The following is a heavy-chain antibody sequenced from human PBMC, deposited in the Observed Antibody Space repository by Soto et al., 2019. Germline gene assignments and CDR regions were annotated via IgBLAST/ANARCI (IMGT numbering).Heavy chain of an antibody. CDR3: AKSHLGDSSVPPAY. V-gene: IGHV3-23*01. CDR2: ISGSGGST. J-gene: IGHJ4*02. Sequence: PGGSLRLSCAASGFTFSSYAMSWVRQAPGKGLEWVSAISGSGGSTYYADSVKGRFTISRDNSKNTLYLQMNSLRAEDTAVYYCAKSHLGDSSVPPAYWGQGTLVTVSS. D-gene: IGHD3-22*01. CDR1: GFTFSSYA.